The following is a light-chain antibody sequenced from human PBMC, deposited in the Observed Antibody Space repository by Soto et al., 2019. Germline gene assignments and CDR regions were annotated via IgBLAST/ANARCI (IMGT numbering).Light chain of an antibody. CDR1: SSDVGGYNS. CDR3: SSYAGYNNCV. Sequence: QSALTQPPSASGSPGQSVTISCTGISSDVGGYNSVSWYQQHPGKAPKLIIYDVSERPSGVPDRFSGSKSGNTASLTVSGLQADDEADYYCSSYAGYNNCVFVTGTKLTVL. CDR2: DVS. V-gene: IGLV2-8*01. J-gene: IGLJ1*01.